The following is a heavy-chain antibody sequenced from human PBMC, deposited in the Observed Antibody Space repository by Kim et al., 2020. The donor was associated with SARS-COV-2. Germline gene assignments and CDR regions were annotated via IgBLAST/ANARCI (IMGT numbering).Heavy chain of an antibody. Sequence: GGSLRLSCAGSGFPFSSFGIHWVRQAPGKGLEWVAVISHDGRKKFYSDSAKGRFTISRDNSKDTLFLQVNSLRSEDTGVYYCAKNLLNDFWGDYDGKNM. CDR1: GFPFSSFG. J-gene: IGHJ6*03. D-gene: IGHD3-3*01. CDR2: ISHDGRKK. CDR3: AKNLLNDFWGDYDGKNM. V-gene: IGHV3-30*18.